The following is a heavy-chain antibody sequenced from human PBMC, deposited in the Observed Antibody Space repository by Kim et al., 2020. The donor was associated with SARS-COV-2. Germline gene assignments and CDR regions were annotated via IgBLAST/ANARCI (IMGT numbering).Heavy chain of an antibody. Sequence: ASVKVSCKVSGYTLTELSMHWVRQAPGKGLEWMGGFDPEDGETIYAQKFQGRVTMTEDTSTDTAYMELSSLRSEDTAVYYCATLLMITFGGVIGGFDPWGQGTLVTVSS. D-gene: IGHD3-16*02. V-gene: IGHV1-24*01. CDR1: GYTLTELS. CDR2: FDPEDGET. J-gene: IGHJ5*02. CDR3: ATLLMITFGGVIGGFDP.